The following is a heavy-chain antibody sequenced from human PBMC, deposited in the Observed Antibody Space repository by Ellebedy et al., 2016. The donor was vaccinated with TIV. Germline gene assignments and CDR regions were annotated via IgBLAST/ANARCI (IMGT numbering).Heavy chain of an antibody. CDR3: ARGAITFGGVPRYFDY. V-gene: IGHV4-59*01. J-gene: IGHJ4*02. Sequence: SETLSLTXAVYGGSFSGYYWSWIRQPPGKGLEWIGYIYYSGSTNYNPSLKSRVTISVDTSKNQFSLKLSSVTAADTAVYYCARGAITFGGVPRYFDYWGQGTLVTVSS. CDR2: IYYSGST. CDR1: GGSFSGYY. D-gene: IGHD3-16*01.